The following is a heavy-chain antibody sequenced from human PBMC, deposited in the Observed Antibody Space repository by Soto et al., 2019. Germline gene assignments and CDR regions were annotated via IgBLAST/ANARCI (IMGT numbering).Heavy chain of an antibody. CDR2: IWFDGSNK. CDR3: ARDVDSAMVGWFDY. V-gene: IGHV3-33*01. D-gene: IGHD5-18*01. Sequence: QVQLVESGGGVVQPGRSLRLSCAASGFTFSSYGMHWVRQAPGKGLEWVAVIWFDGSNKYYADSVKGRFTISRDNSKNTLYLHMNRLRAEDTAVYYCARDVDSAMVGWFDYWGQGTLVTVSS. CDR1: GFTFSSYG. J-gene: IGHJ4*02.